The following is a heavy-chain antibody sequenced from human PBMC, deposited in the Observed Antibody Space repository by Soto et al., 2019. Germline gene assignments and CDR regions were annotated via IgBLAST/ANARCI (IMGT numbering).Heavy chain of an antibody. V-gene: IGHV3-48*02. J-gene: IGHJ4*02. Sequence: RRSCASSKFTVSDYSMNWVRQDPGKGLEWVSYISGGGETIYYADSVRGRFNISRDNAKNSLFLQMNSLREEDTAVYYCAKGGLYTSSWSEGYWGQGTLVTVSS. CDR1: KFTVSDYS. CDR2: ISGGGETI. D-gene: IGHD6-13*01. CDR3: AKGGLYTSSWSEGY.